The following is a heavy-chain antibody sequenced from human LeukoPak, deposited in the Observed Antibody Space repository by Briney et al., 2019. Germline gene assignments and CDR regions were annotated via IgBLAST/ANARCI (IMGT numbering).Heavy chain of an antibody. Sequence: GGSLRLSCAASGFTFSSYGMHWVRQAPGKGLEWVVFIRFDGSNKYYADSVKGRFTISRDNSKNTLYLQMNSLRAEDTAVYYCAKDALSSTSAIMSRYYYYMDVWGKGTTVTVSS. CDR3: AKDALSSTSAIMSRYYYYMDV. J-gene: IGHJ6*03. D-gene: IGHD2-2*01. CDR1: GFTFSSYG. CDR2: IRFDGSNK. V-gene: IGHV3-30*02.